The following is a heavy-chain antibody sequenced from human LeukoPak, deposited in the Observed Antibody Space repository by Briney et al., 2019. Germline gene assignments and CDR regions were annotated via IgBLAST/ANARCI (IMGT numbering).Heavy chain of an antibody. CDR2: MYHSGST. CDR1: GYSISSAYY. CDR3: ASDYGDYQNYYFDY. J-gene: IGHJ4*02. D-gene: IGHD4-17*01. Sequence: PSETLSLTCSVSGYSISSAYYWGWIRQPPGKGLEWIGTMYHSGSTNYNPSLKSRVTISVDTSKNQFSLKLSSVTAADTAVYYCASDYGDYQNYYFDYWGQGTLVTVSS. V-gene: IGHV4-38-2*02.